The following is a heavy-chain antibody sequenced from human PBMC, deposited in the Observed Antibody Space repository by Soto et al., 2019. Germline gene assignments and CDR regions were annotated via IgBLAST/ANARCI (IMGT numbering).Heavy chain of an antibody. D-gene: IGHD6-13*01. J-gene: IGHJ1*01. V-gene: IGHV3-9*01. CDR1: GFTFDDYA. Sequence: EVQLVESGGGLVQPGRSLRLSCAASGFTFDDYAMHWVRQAPGKGLEWVSGISWNSGSIGYADSVKGRFTISRDNAKNSLYLQMNSLRAEDTALYYCVKDAAGTLHAGYFQHWGQGTLVTVSS. CDR2: ISWNSGSI. CDR3: VKDAAGTLHAGYFQH.